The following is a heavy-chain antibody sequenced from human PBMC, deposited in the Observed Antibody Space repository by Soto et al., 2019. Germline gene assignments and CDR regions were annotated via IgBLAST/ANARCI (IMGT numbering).Heavy chain of an antibody. D-gene: IGHD4-4*01. CDR3: ARDPTAVTSRFDP. CDR2: ISSSSSYI. CDR1: GFTFSSYS. V-gene: IGHV3-21*01. Sequence: GGSLRLSCPASGFTFSSYSMNWVRQAPGKGLEWVSSISSSSSYIYYADSVKGRFTISRDNAKNSLYLQMNSLRAEDTAVYYCARDPTAVTSRFDPWGQGALVTVSS. J-gene: IGHJ5*02.